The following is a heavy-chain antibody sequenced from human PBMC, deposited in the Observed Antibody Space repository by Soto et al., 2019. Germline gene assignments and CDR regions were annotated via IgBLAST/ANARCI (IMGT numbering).Heavy chain of an antibody. Sequence: GGSLRLSCVASGFTFRNAWMGWVRQAPGKGPEWVGRIRSKTAGGTTDYAAPAKGRFTISRDDSKNTLYLEMNSLKTEDTAVYYCTTDIGNSWYVAPDDYWGQGTLVTVSS. CDR2: IRSKTAGGTT. V-gene: IGHV3-15*01. J-gene: IGHJ4*02. CDR1: GFTFRNAW. CDR3: TTDIGNSWYVAPDDY. D-gene: IGHD6-13*01.